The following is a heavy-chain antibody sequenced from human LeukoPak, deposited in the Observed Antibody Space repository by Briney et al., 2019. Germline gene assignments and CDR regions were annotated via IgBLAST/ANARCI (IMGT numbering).Heavy chain of an antibody. CDR2: IYPGDSDT. D-gene: IGHD1-26*01. J-gene: IGHJ4*02. CDR1: GSNFTSYW. Sequence: GASLQISCEGSGSNFTSYWIGWGRQLPGKGLEGMGIIYPGDSDTRYSPSFQGQVTISADKSISTAYLQWSSLKASDTAMYYCARHGIVGANYFDYWGQGTLITVSS. CDR3: ARHGIVGANYFDY. V-gene: IGHV5-51*01.